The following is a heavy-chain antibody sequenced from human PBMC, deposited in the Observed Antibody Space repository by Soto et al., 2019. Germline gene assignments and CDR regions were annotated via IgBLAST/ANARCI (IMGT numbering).Heavy chain of an antibody. CDR3: AREGAAAARMFDN. J-gene: IGHJ4*02. Sequence: QVQLVQSGAEVRNPGASVKLSCKASGYTFNMYYMHWVRQAPGQGLEWMGVINPNGDTTPYAQRFQGRLTMTRDTSTSTVYMDLTSLRSEDTAVYYCAREGAAAARMFDNWGQGTLVTVSS. D-gene: IGHD6-13*01. CDR1: GYTFNMYY. CDR2: INPNGDTT. V-gene: IGHV1-46*02.